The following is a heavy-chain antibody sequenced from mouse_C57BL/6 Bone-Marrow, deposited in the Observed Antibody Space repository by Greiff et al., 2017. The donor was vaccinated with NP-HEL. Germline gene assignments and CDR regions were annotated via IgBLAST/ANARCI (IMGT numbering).Heavy chain of an antibody. Sequence: QVQLQQSGAELVRPGASVTLSCKASGYTFTDYEMHWVKQTPVHGLEWIGAIDPETGGTAYNQKFKGKAILTADESSSTAYMELRSLTSEDSAVYYCTRPPYYFDYWGQGTTLTVSS. V-gene: IGHV1-15*01. CDR3: TRPPYYFDY. CDR1: GYTFTDYE. CDR2: IDPETGGT. J-gene: IGHJ2*01.